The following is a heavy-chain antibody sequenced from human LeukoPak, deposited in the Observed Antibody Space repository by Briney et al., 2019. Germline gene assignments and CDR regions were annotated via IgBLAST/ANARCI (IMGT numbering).Heavy chain of an antibody. J-gene: IGHJ4*02. CDR1: GGSISSYY. CDR3: ARRLGIGNFWSGYYTD. V-gene: IGHV4-4*09. Sequence: SETLSLTCTVSGGSISSYYWSWIRQPPGKGLEWIGYIYTSGSTNYNPSLKSRVTISVDTSKNQFSLKLSSVTAADTAVYYCARRLGIGNFWSGYYTDWGQGTLVTVSS. D-gene: IGHD3-3*01. CDR2: IYTSGST.